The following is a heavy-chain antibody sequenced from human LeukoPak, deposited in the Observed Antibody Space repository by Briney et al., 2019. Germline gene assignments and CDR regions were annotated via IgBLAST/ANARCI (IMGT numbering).Heavy chain of an antibody. V-gene: IGHV1-46*01. CDR2: TNPSNRGT. CDR3: ARDGLTGTTGDWFDP. CDR1: GYPFTSTY. Sequence: GASVKVSCRTSGYPFTSTYIHWVRQAPGQGLEWMGMTNPSNRGTVLTQKFQSRVTMTKDTSTSTAYMELRSLRSDDTAVYYCARDGLTGTTGDWFDPWGQGTLATVSS. D-gene: IGHD1-7*01. J-gene: IGHJ5*02.